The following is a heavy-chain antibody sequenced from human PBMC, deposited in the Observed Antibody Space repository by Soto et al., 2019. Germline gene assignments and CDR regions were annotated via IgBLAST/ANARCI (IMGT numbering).Heavy chain of an antibody. CDR3: ARDQLYYNDISGRPLNAFDV. CDR2: IGIGSSTK. Sequence: PGGSLRLSCAASGFTFSSCAMHWVRQAPGKGLEWVSYIGIGSSTKYYADSVKGRFTISRDNAKNSLYLQMNSLRAEDTAVYYCARDQLYYNDISGRPLNAFDVWGQGTMVTVSS. D-gene: IGHD3-22*01. V-gene: IGHV3-48*01. CDR1: GFTFSSCA. J-gene: IGHJ3*01.